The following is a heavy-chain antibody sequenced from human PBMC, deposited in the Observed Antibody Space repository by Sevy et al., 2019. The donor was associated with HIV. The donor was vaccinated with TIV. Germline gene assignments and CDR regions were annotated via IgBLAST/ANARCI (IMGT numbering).Heavy chain of an antibody. CDR2: ISDTGTST. CDR3: AKYAGDFPHFDY. Sequence: GGSLRLSCAAPGFTFRTFAMSWVRQAPGKGLQWVSSISDTGTSTYYADSVEGRFTISRDNSKKTLYLQMNSLRAEDTALYYCAKYAGDFPHFDYWGQGTLVTVSS. J-gene: IGHJ4*02. CDR1: GFTFRTFA. D-gene: IGHD7-27*01. V-gene: IGHV3-23*01.